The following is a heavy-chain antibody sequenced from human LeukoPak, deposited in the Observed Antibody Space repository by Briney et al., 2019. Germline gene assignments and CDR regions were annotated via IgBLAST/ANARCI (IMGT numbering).Heavy chain of an antibody. CDR3: ARLHYDILTRYYGVFDY. J-gene: IGHJ4*02. V-gene: IGHV3-7*03. CDR2: IKQDGSEK. D-gene: IGHD3-9*01. CDR1: GFTFSSYW. Sequence: GGSLRLSCAASGFTFSSYWMSWVRQAPGKGLEWVANIKQDGSEKYYVDSVKGRFTISRDNAKNSLYLQMNSLRAEDTAVYYCARLHYDILTRYYGVFDYWGQGTLVTVSS.